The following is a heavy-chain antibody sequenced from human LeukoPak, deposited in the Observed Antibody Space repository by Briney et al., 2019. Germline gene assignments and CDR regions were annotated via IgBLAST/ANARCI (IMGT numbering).Heavy chain of an antibody. CDR1: GYTFTNYG. V-gene: IGHV1-18*01. D-gene: IGHD7-27*01. Sequence: ASVKVSCKASGYTFTNYGISWVRQAPGQGLEWMGWISAYNGNTNYAQKLQGRVTMTTDTSTRTAYMELRSLRSDDTAVYYCARVVLTGDYFDYWGQGTQVTVSS. J-gene: IGHJ4*02. CDR2: ISAYNGNT. CDR3: ARVVLTGDYFDY.